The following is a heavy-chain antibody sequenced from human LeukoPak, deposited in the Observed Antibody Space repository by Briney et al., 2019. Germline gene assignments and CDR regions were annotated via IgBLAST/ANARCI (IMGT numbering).Heavy chain of an antibody. CDR3: ARNNKGPRRLGV. V-gene: IGHV1-18*01. CDR2: ISAYNGNT. J-gene: IGHJ6*01. D-gene: IGHD1-14*01. CDR1: GGTFSSYA. Sequence: GASVKVSCKASGGTFSSYAISWVRQAPGQGLEWMGWISAYNGNTNYAQKLQGRVTMTTDTSTSPAYMELRSLRCDDTGVYYGARNNKGPRRLGVWGKGTTVTISS.